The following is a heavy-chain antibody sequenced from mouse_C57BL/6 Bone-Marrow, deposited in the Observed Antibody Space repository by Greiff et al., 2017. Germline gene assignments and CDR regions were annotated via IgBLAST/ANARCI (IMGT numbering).Heavy chain of an antibody. J-gene: IGHJ3*01. CDR3: TREGYGSSDGAY. CDR1: GFTFSSYA. CDR2: ISSGGVYI. Sequence: EVKVVESGEGLVKPGGSLKLSCAASGFTFSSYAMSWVRQTPEKRLEWVAYISSGGVYIYYADTVKGRFTISRDIARNTLYLQMSSLKSEDTAMYDCTREGYGSSDGAYWGQGTLVTVSA. V-gene: IGHV5-9-1*02. D-gene: IGHD1-1*01.